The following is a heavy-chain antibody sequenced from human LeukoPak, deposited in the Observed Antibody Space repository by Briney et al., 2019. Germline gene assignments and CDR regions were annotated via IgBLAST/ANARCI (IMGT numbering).Heavy chain of an antibody. J-gene: IGHJ4*02. V-gene: IGHV7-4-1*02. CDR2: INTSTGNP. CDR1: GYTFTSHA. D-gene: IGHD2-2*01. Sequence: ASVKVSCKASGYTFTSHAMNWVRQAPGQGLEWMGWINTSTGNPTYDQGFTGRFVFSLDTSVSTAYLQISSLKPEDTAVYYCAKQGPGYCGSTSCYGVDYWGQGTLVTVSS. CDR3: AKQGPGYCGSTSCYGVDY.